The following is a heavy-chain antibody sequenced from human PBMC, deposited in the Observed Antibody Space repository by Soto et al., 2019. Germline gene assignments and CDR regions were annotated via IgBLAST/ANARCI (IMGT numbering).Heavy chain of an antibody. J-gene: IGHJ4*02. V-gene: IGHV3-21*01. Sequence: EVQLVESGGGLVKPGGSLRLSCAASGFTFSSYMMHWVRQAPGKGLEWVSSISSSSNYKYYADSVKGRFTISRDNAKNSLYLQMNNLRAEDTSVYYCARAPSPYASWSGYSVAGLDYWGQGTLVTVSS. CDR1: GFTFSSYM. D-gene: IGHD3-3*01. CDR2: ISSSSNYK. CDR3: ARAPSPYASWSGYSVAGLDY.